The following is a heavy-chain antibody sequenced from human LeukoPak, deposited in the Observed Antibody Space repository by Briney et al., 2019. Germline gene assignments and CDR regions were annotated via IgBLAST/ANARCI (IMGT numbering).Heavy chain of an antibody. D-gene: IGHD3-22*01. V-gene: IGHV3-23*01. Sequence: GGSLRLSCAASGCTFSSYAMSWVSQAPGKGLEWVSAISGSGGSTYYADSVKGRFTISRDNSKNTLYLQMNSLRAEDTAVYYCVSGYYYNYFDYWGQGTLVTVSS. J-gene: IGHJ4*02. CDR2: ISGSGGST. CDR3: VSGYYYNYFDY. CDR1: GCTFSSYA.